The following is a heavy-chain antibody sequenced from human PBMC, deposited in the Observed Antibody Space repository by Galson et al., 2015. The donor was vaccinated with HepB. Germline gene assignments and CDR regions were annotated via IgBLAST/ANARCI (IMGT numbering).Heavy chain of an antibody. CDR3: ARDRVAVAGTARFDP. CDR2: INAGNGNT. V-gene: IGHV1-3*01. J-gene: IGHJ5*02. Sequence: SVKVSCKASGYTFTSYAMHWVRQAPGQRLEWMGWINAGNGNTKYSQKFQGRVTITRDTSASTAYMELSSLRSEDTAVYYCARDRVAVAGTARFDPWGQGTLVTVSS. D-gene: IGHD6-19*01. CDR1: GYTFTSYA.